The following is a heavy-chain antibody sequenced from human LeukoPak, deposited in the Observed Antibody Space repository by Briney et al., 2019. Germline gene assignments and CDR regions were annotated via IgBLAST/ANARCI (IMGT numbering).Heavy chain of an antibody. J-gene: IGHJ6*02. CDR1: GYTFTRYP. CDR2: IDAGNGNT. D-gene: IGHD3-22*01. CDR3: ATSTYYYDSSGYYWYYYYGMDV. V-gene: IGHV1-3*01. Sequence: GASVKVSCKASGYTFTRYPMHWVRQAPGQRLEWMGWIDAGNGNTKYSQKFQGRVTITRDTSASTAYMELSSLRSEDTAVYYCATSTYYYDSSGYYWYYYYGMDVWGQGTTVTVSS.